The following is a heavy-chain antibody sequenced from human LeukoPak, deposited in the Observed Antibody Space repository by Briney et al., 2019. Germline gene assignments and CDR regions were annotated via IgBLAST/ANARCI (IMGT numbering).Heavy chain of an antibody. CDR2: INHSGST. Sequence: PSETLSLTCAVYGGSFSGYYWSWIRQPPGKGLEWIGEINHSGSTNYNPSLKSRVTISVDTSKNQFSLKLSSVTAADTAVYYCARGDDRSYYDSGGYYSTWFDPWGQGTLVTVSS. V-gene: IGHV4-34*01. D-gene: IGHD3-22*01. CDR1: GGSFSGYY. J-gene: IGHJ5*02. CDR3: ARGDDRSYYDSGGYYSTWFDP.